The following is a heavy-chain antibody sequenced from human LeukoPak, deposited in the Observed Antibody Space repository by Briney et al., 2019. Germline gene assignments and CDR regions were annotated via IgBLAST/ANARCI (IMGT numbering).Heavy chain of an antibody. CDR3: ANEPPNCSNTSCPEGMDV. V-gene: IGHV3-30*18. CDR2: ISYDGSNK. CDR1: GFTFSSYG. Sequence: GRSLRLSCAASGFTFSSYGMHWVRQAPGKGLEWVAVISYDGSNKYYADSVKGRFTISRDNSKNTLYLQMNSLRAEDTAVYYCANEPPNCSNTSCPEGMDVWGQGTTVTVSS. J-gene: IGHJ6*02. D-gene: IGHD2-2*01.